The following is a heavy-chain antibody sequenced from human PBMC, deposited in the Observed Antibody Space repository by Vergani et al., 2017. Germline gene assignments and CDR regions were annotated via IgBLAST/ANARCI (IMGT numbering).Heavy chain of an antibody. CDR1: GYTFTDHY. CDR2: VDPEDGET. J-gene: IGHJ3*02. V-gene: IGHV1-69-2*01. D-gene: IGHD2-2*01. CDR3: ARGANLVLEPAAMAFDM. Sequence: EVQLVQSGAEVKKPGATMKISCKVSGYTFTDHYMHWVKQAPGKGLEWMGLVDPEDGETIYAEKFKGRVTIAADTSTDTAHLELSSLRSEDTAVYYCARGANLVLEPAAMAFDMWGQGTMVTVSS.